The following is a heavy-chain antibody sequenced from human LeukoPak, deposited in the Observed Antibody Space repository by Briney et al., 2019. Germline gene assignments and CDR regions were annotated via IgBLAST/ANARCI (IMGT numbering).Heavy chain of an antibody. V-gene: IGHV4-59*01. D-gene: IGHD1-26*01. CDR2: IYYSGST. CDR3: ARGTVTGGSYFDFDY. Sequence: SETLSLTCTVSGGSTSSYYWSWIRQPPGKGLEWIGYIYYSGSTKYNPSLKSRVTISVDTSKNQFSLKLSSVTAADTAVYYCARGTVTGGSYFDFDYWGQGTLVTVCS. J-gene: IGHJ4*02. CDR1: GGSTSSYY.